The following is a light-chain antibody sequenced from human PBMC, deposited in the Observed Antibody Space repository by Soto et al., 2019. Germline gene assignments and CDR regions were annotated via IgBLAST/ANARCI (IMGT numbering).Light chain of an antibody. J-gene: IGKJ3*01. CDR3: QQLYDYPST. V-gene: IGKV1-9*01. Sequence: IQLTQYPSSLSASVGDRVDITCRASQGINSDLAWYQQKPGKPPKLLLSAAFSLEVGVPTRFSGSGSGADFTLTISSLQPEDSGTYYCQQLYDYPSTFRPGTKVDVK. CDR2: AAF. CDR1: QGINSD.